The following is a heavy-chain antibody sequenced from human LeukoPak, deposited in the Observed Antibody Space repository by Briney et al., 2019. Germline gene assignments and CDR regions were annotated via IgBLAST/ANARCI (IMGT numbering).Heavy chain of an antibody. Sequence: GASVKVSCKASGYTFTSYGISWVRQAPGQGLEWMGWISAYNGNTNYAQKLQGRVTMTTDTSTSTAYMELRSLRSDDTAVYYCARDLHTYYYDSSGYLGGRFSYWGQGTLVTVSS. CDR1: GYTFTSYG. CDR2: ISAYNGNT. J-gene: IGHJ4*02. CDR3: ARDLHTYYYDSSGYLGGRFSY. V-gene: IGHV1-18*01. D-gene: IGHD3-22*01.